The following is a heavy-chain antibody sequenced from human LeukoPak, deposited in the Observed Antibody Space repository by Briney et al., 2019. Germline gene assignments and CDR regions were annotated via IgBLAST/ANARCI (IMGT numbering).Heavy chain of an antibody. J-gene: IGHJ4*02. CDR2: ISGTGAFT. D-gene: IGHD5-18*01. Sequence: GGSLRLSCAASGFTFTNFAMSWVRQAPGKGLEWVSVISGTGAFTYYADSVKGRFTISRDNSKNTLYLQMNSLRAKDTAVYYCAKDHPAMVYYFDYWGQGTLVTVSS. CDR3: AKDHPAMVYYFDY. V-gene: IGHV3-23*01. CDR1: GFTFTNFA.